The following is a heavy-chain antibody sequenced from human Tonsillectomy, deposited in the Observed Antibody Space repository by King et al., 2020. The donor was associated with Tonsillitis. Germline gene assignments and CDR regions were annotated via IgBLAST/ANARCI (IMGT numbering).Heavy chain of an antibody. J-gene: IGHJ3*01. CDR3: TVPTCSSTSCFSAFDF. Sequence: QLVQSGGGLVKPGGSLRLSCAASGFTFSNAWMNWVRQAPGKGLEWVGRIKSKTDGGTTDYAAPVKGRFTISRDDSKKTLYLQMNSLKTKDTAGYYCTVPTCSSTSCFSAFDFWGQGTLVTVSS. CDR1: GFTFSNAW. V-gene: IGHV3-15*07. CDR2: IKSKTDGGTT. D-gene: IGHD2-2*01.